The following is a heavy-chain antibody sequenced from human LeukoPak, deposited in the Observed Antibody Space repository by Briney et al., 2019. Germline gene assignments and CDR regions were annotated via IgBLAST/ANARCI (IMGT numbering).Heavy chain of an antibody. J-gene: IGHJ6*02. CDR3: ARRLPYYGMDV. V-gene: IGHV3-48*03. CDR2: IGGIGSIV. CDR1: GFTFSSYE. Sequence: PGGSLRLSCAASGFTFSSYEIHWVRQAPGKGLEWVSKIGGIGSIVYADSVKGRFTISTDSAKASVYLQMNGLRAEDTGVYYCARRLPYYGMDVWGQGTTITVSS.